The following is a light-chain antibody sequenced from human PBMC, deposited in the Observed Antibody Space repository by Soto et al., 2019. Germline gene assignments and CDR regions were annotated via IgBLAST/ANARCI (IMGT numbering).Light chain of an antibody. CDR3: QQYDKGLPPVT. J-gene: IGKJ4*01. V-gene: IGKV3-15*01. Sequence: DIILTQSPAIVSVSPGERATLSCRASRSVSTNLAWYQHKHGQAPRLLIYGAYTRVTDIPARFSGSGSGKDVALSINYLKYEGFGVYYCQQYDKGLPPVTLGGGTKVEI. CDR2: GAY. CDR1: RSVSTN.